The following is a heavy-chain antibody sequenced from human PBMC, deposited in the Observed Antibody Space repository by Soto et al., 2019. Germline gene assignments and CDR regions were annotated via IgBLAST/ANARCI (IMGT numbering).Heavy chain of an antibody. D-gene: IGHD3-3*01. V-gene: IGHV4-59*01. CDR1: DGSISSYD. CDR2: IYYSGST. CDR3: ARDQVTIFGVVPTGWFDP. Sequence: PSETQSVTCTVSDGSISSYDWSWIRQPPGKGLEWIGYIYYSGSTNYNPSLKSRVTISVDTSKNQFSLKLSSVTAADTAVYYCARDQVTIFGVVPTGWFDPWGQGTLVTVSS. J-gene: IGHJ5*02.